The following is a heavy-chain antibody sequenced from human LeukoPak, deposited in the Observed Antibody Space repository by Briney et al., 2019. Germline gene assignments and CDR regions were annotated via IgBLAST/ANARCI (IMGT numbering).Heavy chain of an antibody. CDR1: GGSFSGYY. J-gene: IGHJ1*01. Sequence: SETLSLTCAVYGGSFSGYYWSWIRQPPGKGLEWIGEINHSGSTNYNPSLKSRVTISVDTSKNQFSLKLSSVTAADTAVYYCALAGIAAAGTDFQHWGQGTLVTVSS. D-gene: IGHD6-13*01. CDR2: INHSGST. V-gene: IGHV4-34*01. CDR3: ALAGIAAAGTDFQH.